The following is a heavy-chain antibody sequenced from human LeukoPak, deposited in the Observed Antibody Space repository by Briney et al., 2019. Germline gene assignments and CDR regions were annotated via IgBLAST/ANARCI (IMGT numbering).Heavy chain of an antibody. V-gene: IGHV1-2*02. CDR3: AGATGGGGSCYDYCAFDI. CDR1: GYTFTGYY. J-gene: IGHJ3*02. D-gene: IGHD2-15*01. CDR2: INPNSGGT. Sequence: ASVKVSCKASGYTFTGYYMHWVRQAPGQGLEWMGWINPNSGGTNYAQKFQGRVTMTRDTSISTAYMELSRLRSDDTAVCYCAGATGGGGSCYDYCAFDIWGQGTMVTVSS.